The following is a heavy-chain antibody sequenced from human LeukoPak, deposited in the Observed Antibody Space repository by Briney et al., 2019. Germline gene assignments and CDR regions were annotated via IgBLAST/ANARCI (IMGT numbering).Heavy chain of an antibody. CDR3: ARKDRVVEGLDY. D-gene: IGHD3-3*01. Sequence: PGGSLRLSXAASGFTFSSYAMSWVRQAPGKGLEWVSAISGSGGSTYYADSVKGRFTISRDNSKNTLYLQMNSLRAEDTALYYCARKDRVVEGLDYWGQGTLVTVSS. CDR1: GFTFSSYA. J-gene: IGHJ4*02. V-gene: IGHV3-23*01. CDR2: ISGSGGST.